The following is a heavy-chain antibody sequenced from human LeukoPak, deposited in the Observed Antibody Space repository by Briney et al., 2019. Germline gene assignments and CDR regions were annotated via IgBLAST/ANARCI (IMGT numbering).Heavy chain of an antibody. Sequence: GGSLRLSCVASGFTFSDYYMSWIRQAPGKGLEWVSSISSISSTIYYADSVKGRFTISRDNAKNSLYLQMNSLRAEDTAVYYCARAKEAAAPTDWGKGTTVTVSS. CDR3: ARAKEAAAPTD. D-gene: IGHD6-13*01. CDR1: GFTFSDYY. CDR2: ISSISSTI. J-gene: IGHJ6*04. V-gene: IGHV3-11*04.